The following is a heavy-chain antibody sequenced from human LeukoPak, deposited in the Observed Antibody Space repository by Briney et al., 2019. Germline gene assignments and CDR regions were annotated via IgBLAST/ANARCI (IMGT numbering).Heavy chain of an antibody. CDR3: AKGGYCSSSSCYGVDAFDI. J-gene: IGHJ3*02. Sequence: GGSLRFSCAASGFTFSSYAMSWVRQAPGKGLEWVSAISGSGGSTYYADSVKGRFTISRDNSKNTLFLQMHSLRAEDTAVYYCAKGGYCSSSSCYGVDAFDIWGQGTMVTVSS. CDR1: GFTFSSYA. CDR2: ISGSGGST. V-gene: IGHV3-23*01. D-gene: IGHD2-2*01.